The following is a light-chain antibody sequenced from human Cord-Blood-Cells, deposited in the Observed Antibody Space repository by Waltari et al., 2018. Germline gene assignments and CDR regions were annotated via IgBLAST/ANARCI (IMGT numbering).Light chain of an antibody. Sequence: IVLTQSPATLSLSPRERATLSCRASQSVSSYLAWYQQKPGQAPRLLIYDASNMATGIPARFSGSGSGTDFTLTISSLEPEDFAVYYCQQRSNWPRYSFGQGTKLEIK. CDR3: QQRSNWPRYS. CDR2: DAS. CDR1: QSVSSY. V-gene: IGKV3-11*01. J-gene: IGKJ2*03.